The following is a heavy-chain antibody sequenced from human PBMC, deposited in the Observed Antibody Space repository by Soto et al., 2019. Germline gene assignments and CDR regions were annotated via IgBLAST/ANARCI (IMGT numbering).Heavy chain of an antibody. V-gene: IGHV4-30-4*01. Sequence: QVQLQESGPGLVKPSQTLSLTCTVSGGSISSADYYWSWIRQPPGKGLEWVGYIYYSGNTYYNPSLKSRVTISVDTSKNQFSLRLTSVTAAATAAYYCARGGGYSSSWYKDWGQGTLVTVSS. CDR1: GGSISSADYY. D-gene: IGHD6-13*01. CDR3: ARGGGYSSSWYKD. J-gene: IGHJ4*02. CDR2: IYYSGNT.